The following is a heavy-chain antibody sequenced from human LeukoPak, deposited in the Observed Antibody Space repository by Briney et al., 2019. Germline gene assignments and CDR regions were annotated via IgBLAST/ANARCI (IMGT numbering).Heavy chain of an antibody. J-gene: IGHJ4*02. CDR3: AKRYCSSTSCYYDY. CDR1: GFTFSSYA. D-gene: IGHD2-2*01. V-gene: IGHV3-23*01. CDR2: INGSGGST. Sequence: GGSLRLSCAASGFTFSSYAMSWVRQAPGKGLEWVSAINGSGGSTYYADSVKGRFTISRDNSKNTLYLQMNSLRAEDTAVYYCAKRYCSSTSCYYDYWGQGTLVTVSS.